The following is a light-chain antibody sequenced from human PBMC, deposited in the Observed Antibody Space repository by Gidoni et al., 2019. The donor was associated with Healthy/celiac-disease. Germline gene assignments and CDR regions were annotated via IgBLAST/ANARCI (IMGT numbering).Light chain of an antibody. Sequence: SYVLTQPPSVSVAPGKTARITCGGNNIGSKSVHWYQQKPGKAPVLVIYYDSDRPSGIPERFSGSNSGNTATLTISRVEAGDEADYYCQVWDSSSDHRGVFGGGTKLTVL. CDR1: NIGSKS. V-gene: IGLV3-21*04. CDR2: YDS. J-gene: IGLJ2*01. CDR3: QVWDSSSDHRGV.